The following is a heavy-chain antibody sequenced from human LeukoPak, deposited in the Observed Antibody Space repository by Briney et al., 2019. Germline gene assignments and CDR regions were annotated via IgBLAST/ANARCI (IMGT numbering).Heavy chain of an antibody. J-gene: IGHJ4*02. CDR2: IYYSGST. CDR3: ARHAMMRQWLL. V-gene: IGHV4-39*01. Sequence: SETLSLTCTVSGGSISSSSYYWGWIRQPPGEGLEWIGSIYYSGSTYYNPSLKSRVTISVDTSKNQFSLKLSSVTAADTAVYYCARHAMMRQWLLWGQGTLVTVSS. D-gene: IGHD6-19*01. CDR1: GGSISSSSYY.